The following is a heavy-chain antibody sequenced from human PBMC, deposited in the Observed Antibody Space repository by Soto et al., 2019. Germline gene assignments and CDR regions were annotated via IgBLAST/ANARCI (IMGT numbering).Heavy chain of an antibody. V-gene: IGHV1-3*01. J-gene: IGHJ5*02. D-gene: IGHD1-7*01. CDR1: GYTFTSYA. Sequence: ASVKVSCKASGYTFTSYAMHWVRQAPGQRLEWMGWINAGNGNTKYSQKFQGRVTITRDTSASTAYMELSSLRSEDTVVYYCALKGTSGTIAPGWFDPWGQGTLVTVSS. CDR3: ALKGTSGTIAPGWFDP. CDR2: INAGNGNT.